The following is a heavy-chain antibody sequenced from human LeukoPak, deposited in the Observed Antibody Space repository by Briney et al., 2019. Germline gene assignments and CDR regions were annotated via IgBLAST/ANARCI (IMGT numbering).Heavy chain of an antibody. CDR3: ARDGNFDY. CDR1: GYTFTDYY. D-gene: IGHD1-26*01. V-gene: IGHV1-2*02. J-gene: IGHJ4*02. CDR2: INPNSGGT. Sequence: GASVKVSCKASGYTFTDYYMHWVRQVPGQGLEWMAWINPNSGGTNYAQKFEGRVTMTRDTSISTAYMELSRLRSDDTAVYYCARDGNFDYWGQGTLVTVSP.